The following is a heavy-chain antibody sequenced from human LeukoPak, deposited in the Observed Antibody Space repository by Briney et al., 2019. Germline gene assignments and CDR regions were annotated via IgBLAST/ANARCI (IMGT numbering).Heavy chain of an antibody. CDR3: ARDHQYDFDY. CDR1: GYTFITYG. J-gene: IGHJ4*02. CDR2: TNPRNGNT. D-gene: IGHD2-2*01. Sequence: ASVKVSCKASGYTFITYGISWVRQAPGQGLEWMGWTNPRNGNTNYVQNLQGRVTMTTDTSTSTAYMELRSLRSDDTAVYYCARDHQYDFDYWGQGTLVTVSS. V-gene: IGHV1-18*01.